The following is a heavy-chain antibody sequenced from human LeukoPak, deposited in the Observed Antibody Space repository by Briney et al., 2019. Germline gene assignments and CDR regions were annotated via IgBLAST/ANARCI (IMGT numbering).Heavy chain of an antibody. CDR1: GFTVITND. V-gene: IGHV3-53*01. D-gene: IGHD3-16*01. CDR2: LYSDGNT. CDR3: ARDVDPLAANTLAY. J-gene: IGHJ4*02. Sequence: GGSLRLSCAASGFTVITNDMTWVRQAPGKGLEWVSVLYSDGNTKYADSVQGRFTISRDNSKNTPYLEMNSLSPDDTAVYYCARDVDPLAANTLAYWGQGTLVTVSS.